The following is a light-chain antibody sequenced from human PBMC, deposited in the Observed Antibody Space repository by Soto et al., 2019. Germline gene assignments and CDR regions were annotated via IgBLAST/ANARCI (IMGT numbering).Light chain of an antibody. CDR3: SSYAGSYSWV. CDR1: SSDVGGYNY. V-gene: IGLV2-11*01. CDR2: AVT. J-gene: IGLJ3*02. Sequence: QSVLTQPRSVSGSPGQSVTISCTGASSDVGGYNYVSWYQQYPGKAPKLMIYAVTRRPSEVPDRFSGSKSGNTASLTISGLQAEDEADYYCSSYAGSYSWVFGGGTQLTVL.